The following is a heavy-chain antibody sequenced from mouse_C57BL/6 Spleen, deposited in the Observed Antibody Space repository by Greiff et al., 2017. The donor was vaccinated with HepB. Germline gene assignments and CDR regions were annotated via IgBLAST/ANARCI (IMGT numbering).Heavy chain of an antibody. CDR1: GYTFTDYE. CDR2: IDPETGGT. CDR3: TREGVLLQAMDY. J-gene: IGHJ4*01. V-gene: IGHV1-15*01. Sequence: QVTLKVSGAELVRPGASVTLSCKASGYTFTDYEMHWVKQTPVHGLEWIGAIDPETGGTAYNQKFKGKAILTADKSSSTAYMELRSLTSEDSAVYYCTREGVLLQAMDYWGQGTSVTVSS. D-gene: IGHD1-1*01.